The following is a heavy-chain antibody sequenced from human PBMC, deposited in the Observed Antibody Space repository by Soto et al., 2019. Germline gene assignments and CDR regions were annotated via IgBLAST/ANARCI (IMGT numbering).Heavy chain of an antibody. CDR2: ISYDGSKK. V-gene: IGHV3-30*18. J-gene: IGHJ4*02. CDR1: GFTFSSYG. Sequence: QVQLVESGGGVVQPGRSLRLSCAASGFTFSSYGMHWVRQAPGKGLEWVAGISYDGSKKYYADSVKGRFTISRDNSKNTLYLQMNSLRAEDTAVYYCAKAGDSSGYYSRSPYYFDYWGQGTLVTVSS. CDR3: AKAGDSSGYYSRSPYYFDY. D-gene: IGHD3-22*01.